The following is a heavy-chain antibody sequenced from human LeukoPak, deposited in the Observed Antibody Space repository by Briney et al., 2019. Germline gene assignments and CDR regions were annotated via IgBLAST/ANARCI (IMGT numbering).Heavy chain of an antibody. CDR1: GFTFSSYA. V-gene: IGHV3-23*01. CDR2: ISGGGGST. CDR3: AKTFKINAYFDY. J-gene: IGHJ4*02. Sequence: GSLRLSCAASGFTFSSYAMSWVRQAPGKGLEWVSVISGGGGSTYYADSVKGRFTISSDNSKNTLYLQMNSLRAEDTAVYYCAKTFKINAYFDYWGQGTLVTVSS. D-gene: IGHD3-16*01.